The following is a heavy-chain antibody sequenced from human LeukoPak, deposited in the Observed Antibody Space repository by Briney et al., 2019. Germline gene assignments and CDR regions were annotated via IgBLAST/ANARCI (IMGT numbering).Heavy chain of an antibody. CDR1: GFTFSNYG. J-gene: IGHJ4*02. CDR3: VKRVYTSVSFDC. D-gene: IGHD6-19*01. V-gene: IGHV3-30*18. Sequence: GGSLRLSCAASGFTFSNYGMHWVRQTPGKGLEWVAVISYDGSDKYYVDSMKGRFTISRDNSKNTLYLQMNSLRAEDTALYYCVKRVYTSVSFDCWGQGTLVTVSS. CDR2: ISYDGSDK.